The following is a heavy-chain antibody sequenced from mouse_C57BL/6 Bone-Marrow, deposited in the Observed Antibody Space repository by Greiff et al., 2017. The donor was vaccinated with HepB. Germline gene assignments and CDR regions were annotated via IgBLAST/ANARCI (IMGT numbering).Heavy chain of an antibody. CDR2: IWSDGST. CDR3: ARHGLGQGYFDY. D-gene: IGHD3-3*01. V-gene: IGHV2-6-1*01. Sequence: QVQLQQSGPGLVAPSQSLSITCTVSGFSLTSYGVHWVRQPPGKGLEWLVVIWSDGSTTYNSALKSRLSISKDNSKSQVFLKMNSLQTDDTAMYYCARHGLGQGYFDYWGQGTTLTVSS. CDR1: GFSLTSYG. J-gene: IGHJ2*01.